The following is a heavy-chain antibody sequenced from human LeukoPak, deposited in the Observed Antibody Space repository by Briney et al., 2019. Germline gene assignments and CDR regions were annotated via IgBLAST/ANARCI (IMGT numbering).Heavy chain of an antibody. V-gene: IGHV4-39*01. Sequence: GSLRLSCDVSGFTLSSYAMSWVRQPPGKGLEWIGSVSYSGSTYYNPSLRSRVTISVDTSKNQFSLKVRSVTVADTAFYYCASQSGYYKNCFDPWGQGTLVTVSS. CDR2: VSYSGST. J-gene: IGHJ5*02. CDR1: GFTLSSYA. CDR3: ASQSGYYKNCFDP. D-gene: IGHD3-3*01.